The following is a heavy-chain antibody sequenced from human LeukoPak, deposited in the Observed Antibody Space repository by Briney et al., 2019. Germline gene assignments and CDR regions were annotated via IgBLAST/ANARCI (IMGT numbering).Heavy chain of an antibody. CDR2: ISWNSGSI. V-gene: IGHV3-9*01. D-gene: IGHD1-26*01. J-gene: IGHJ6*03. CDR1: GFTFDDYA. CDR3: AKSLYSGSYPGLFWDYYYMDV. Sequence: GGSLRLSCAASGFTFDDYAMHWVRQAPGKGLEWVSGISWNSGSIGYADSVKGRFTISRDNSKNSLYLQMNSLRAEDTALYYCAKSLYSGSYPGLFWDYYYMDVWGKGTTVTVSS.